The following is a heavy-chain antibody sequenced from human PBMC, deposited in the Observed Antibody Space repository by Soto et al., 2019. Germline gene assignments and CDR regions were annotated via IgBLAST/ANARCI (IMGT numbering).Heavy chain of an antibody. CDR3: AKGGPGGRGCNFHY. J-gene: IGHJ4*02. V-gene: IGHV3-33*06. CDR1: GFTFSSYG. D-gene: IGHD3-16*01. CDR2: IWYDGSNT. Sequence: QVQLVESGGGVVQPGRSLRLSCAASGFTFSSYGMHWVRQAPGKGLEWVAVIWYDGSNTYYADSVKGRFTISRDNSKNTLYLQMNRLRAEDTAVYYCAKGGPGGRGCNFHYWGQGTLVTVSS.